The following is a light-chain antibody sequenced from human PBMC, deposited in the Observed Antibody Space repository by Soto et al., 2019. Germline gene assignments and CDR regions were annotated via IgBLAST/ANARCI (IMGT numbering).Light chain of an antibody. CDR2: AAS. CDR1: QSITNY. J-gene: IGKJ1*01. Sequence: DIQMTQSPSSLSTSVGDRVTITCRASQSITNYLNWYQQKPGRVPKLLIYAASRLQSGVPSRFSGSGSRTDFTLTISRLQPEDFATYYCQQSYMTPWTFGQGTKVEIK. CDR3: QQSYMTPWT. V-gene: IGKV1-39*01.